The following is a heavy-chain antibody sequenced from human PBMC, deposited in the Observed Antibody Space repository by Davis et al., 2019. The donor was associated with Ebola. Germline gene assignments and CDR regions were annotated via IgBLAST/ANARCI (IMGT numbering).Heavy chain of an antibody. D-gene: IGHD1-26*01. V-gene: IGHV3-30*02. J-gene: IGHJ3*02. CDR2: IRYDGNNH. CDR1: GFTFSSYG. Sequence: GESLKISCAASGFTFSSYGMHWVRQAPGKGLEWVAFIRYDGNNHYYADSVKGRFTISRDNSKNTLYLQMNSLRAEDTALYYCARDRKGGGRPPWAFHIWGQGTLVTVSS. CDR3: ARDRKGGGRPPWAFHI.